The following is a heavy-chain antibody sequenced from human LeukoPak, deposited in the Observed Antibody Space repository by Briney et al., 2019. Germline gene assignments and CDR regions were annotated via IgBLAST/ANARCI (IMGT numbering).Heavy chain of an antibody. V-gene: IGHV3-33*01. CDR1: GFTFSRNG. CDR3: ARWVHPYGMDV. Sequence: PGGSLRLSCAASGFTFSRNGMHWVRQAPGEGLAWVALVWYDGSSQYYADSVKGRFTISRDNSKNTLYLQMNSLRAEDTAVYYCARWVHPYGMDVWGQGTTVTVS. D-gene: IGHD1-1*01. CDR2: VWYDGSSQ. J-gene: IGHJ6*02.